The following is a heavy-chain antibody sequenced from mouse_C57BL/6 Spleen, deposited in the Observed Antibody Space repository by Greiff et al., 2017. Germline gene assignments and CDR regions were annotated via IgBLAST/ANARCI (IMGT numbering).Heavy chain of an antibody. CDR2: LRLTSDNYAT. J-gene: IGHJ3*01. Sequence: DVKLVESGGGLVQPGGSMKLSCVASGFTFSNYWMNWVRQSPEKGLEWVAQLRLTSDNYATHYAESVKGRFTISRDDSKSSVYLQMNNLRAEDTGIYYCTGRFAYWGQGTLVTVSA. CDR3: TGRFAY. CDR1: GFTFSNYW. V-gene: IGHV6-3*01.